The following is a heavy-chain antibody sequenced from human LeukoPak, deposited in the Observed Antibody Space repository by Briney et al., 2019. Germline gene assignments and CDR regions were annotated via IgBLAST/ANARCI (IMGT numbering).Heavy chain of an antibody. J-gene: IGHJ1*01. CDR3: AGAAGWLPTEYFQH. V-gene: IGHV3-33*01. D-gene: IGHD5-24*01. CDR2: IWYDGSNK. CDR1: GFTFSSYG. Sequence: GGSLRLSCAASGFTFSSYGMHWVRQAPGKGLEWVAVIWYDGSNKYYADSVKGRFTISRDNSKNTLYLQMNSLRAEDTAVYYCAGAAGWLPTEYFQHWGQGTLVTVSS.